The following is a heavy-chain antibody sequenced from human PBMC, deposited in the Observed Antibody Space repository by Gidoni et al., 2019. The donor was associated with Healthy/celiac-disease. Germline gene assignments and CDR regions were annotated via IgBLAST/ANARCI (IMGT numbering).Heavy chain of an antibody. CDR2: IYYSGST. V-gene: IGHV4-30-4*01. J-gene: IGHJ4*02. CDR3: ARVQGGIQLWGPSFDY. D-gene: IGHD5-18*01. Sequence: QVQLQESGPGLVKPSQTLSLTCPVSGGSISSGDYYWRWLRQPPGKGLEWIGYIYYSGSTYYNPSLKSRVTISVDTSKNQFSLKLSSVTAADTAVYYCARVQGGIQLWGPSFDYWGQGTLVTVSS. CDR1: GGSISSGDYY.